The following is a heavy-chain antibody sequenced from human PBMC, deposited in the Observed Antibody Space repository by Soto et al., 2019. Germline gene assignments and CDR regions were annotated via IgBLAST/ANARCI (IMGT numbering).Heavy chain of an antibody. CDR1: GYTFTSYG. CDR2: ISAYNGNT. CDR3: AREAPTTRYSSSSVDY. V-gene: IGHV1-18*01. Sequence: QVQLVQSGAEVKKPGASVKVSCKASGYTFTSYGISWVRQAPGQGLEWMGWISAYNGNTNYAQKLQGRVTMTTDTSTSPAYMELRSLRSDDTAVYYCAREAPTTRYSSSSVDYWGQGTLVTVSS. D-gene: IGHD6-6*01. J-gene: IGHJ4*02.